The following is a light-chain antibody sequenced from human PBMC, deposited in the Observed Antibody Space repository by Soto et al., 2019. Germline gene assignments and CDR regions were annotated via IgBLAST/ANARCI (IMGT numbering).Light chain of an antibody. CDR2: EVN. CDR1: SGDIGGYKY. Sequence: QSVLTQPPSASGSPGQSVTISCTGSSGDIGGYKYVSWYQQHPDRAPKLMIFEVNKRPSGVPDRFSGSKSGNSASMTVSGLQAEDAADYYCSSYAGTATHVLVGGGTKLTVL. CDR3: SSYAGTATHVL. J-gene: IGLJ2*01. V-gene: IGLV2-8*01.